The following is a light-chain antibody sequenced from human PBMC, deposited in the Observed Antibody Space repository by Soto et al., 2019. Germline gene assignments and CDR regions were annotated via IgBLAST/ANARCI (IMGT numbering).Light chain of an antibody. CDR1: TGAVTSGHY. J-gene: IGLJ3*02. V-gene: IGLV7-46*01. Sequence: QAVVTQEPSLTVSPGGTVTLTCGSSTGAVTSGHYPYWFQQKPGQAPRTLIYDTSNKPSWTPARFSGSLLGGKAALTLSGAQPEDEAEYYCLLSYSGAQDWVFGGGTKLTVL. CDR2: DTS. CDR3: LLSYSGAQDWV.